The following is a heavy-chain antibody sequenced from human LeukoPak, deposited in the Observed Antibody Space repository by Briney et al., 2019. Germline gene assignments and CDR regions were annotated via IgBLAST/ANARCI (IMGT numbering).Heavy chain of an antibody. CDR1: GYTFTGYH. D-gene: IGHD5-12*01. CDR2: INPNSGGT. Sequence: ASVKVSCKASGYTFTGYHMHWVRQAPGQGLEWMGWINPNSGGTKYAQKFQGRVTMTRDTSISTAYMELSRLRSDDTAVYYCARLFISRYSGYIDAFDIWGQGTMVTVSS. V-gene: IGHV1-2*02. CDR3: ARLFISRYSGYIDAFDI. J-gene: IGHJ3*02.